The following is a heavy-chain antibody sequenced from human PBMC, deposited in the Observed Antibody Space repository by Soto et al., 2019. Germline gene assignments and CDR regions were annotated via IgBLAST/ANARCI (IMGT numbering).Heavy chain of an antibody. Sequence: ASVNVSYKASGYTFTGDYMHWVRQAPGQGLEWMGWINPNSGGTNYAQKFQGRVTMTRDTSLSTAHMELSRLRSDDTAVYYCARDRYNDSSGFPNDAFNIW. CDR1: GYTFTGDY. J-gene: IGHJ3*02. V-gene: IGHV1-2*02. CDR3: ARDRYNDSSGFPNDAFNI. D-gene: IGHD3-22*01. CDR2: INPNSGGT.